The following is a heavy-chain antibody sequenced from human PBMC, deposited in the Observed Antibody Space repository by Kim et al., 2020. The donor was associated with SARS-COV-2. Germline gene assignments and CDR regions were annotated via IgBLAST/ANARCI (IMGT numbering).Heavy chain of an antibody. CDR1: GGSISSGGYY. Sequence: SETLSLTCTVSGGSISSGGYYWSWIRQHPGKGLEWIGYIYYSGSTYYNPSLKSRVTISVDTSKNQFSLKLSSVTAADTAVYYCARGRFQWVVATTQFGPYYFDYWGQGTLVTVSS. D-gene: IGHD5-12*01. J-gene: IGHJ4*02. CDR2: IYYSGST. V-gene: IGHV4-31*03. CDR3: ARGRFQWVVATTQFGPYYFDY.